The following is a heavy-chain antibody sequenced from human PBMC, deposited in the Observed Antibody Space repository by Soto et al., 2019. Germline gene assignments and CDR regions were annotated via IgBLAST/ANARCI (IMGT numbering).Heavy chain of an antibody. Sequence: GGSLRLSCAASGFAFSSYAMSWVRPAPGKGLEWVSGISGSGDSTYYADSVKGRLTISRDNSKNTLYLQMNSLRAEDTAVYYSAKGVPGIAVAGTGYFQHWGQGTLVTVSS. CDR3: AKGVPGIAVAGTGYFQH. CDR2: ISGSGDST. CDR1: GFAFSSYA. J-gene: IGHJ1*01. D-gene: IGHD6-19*01. V-gene: IGHV3-23*01.